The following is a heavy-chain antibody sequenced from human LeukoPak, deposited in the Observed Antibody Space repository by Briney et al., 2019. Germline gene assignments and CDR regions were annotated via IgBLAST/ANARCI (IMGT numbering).Heavy chain of an antibody. D-gene: IGHD3-10*01. CDR1: GYTLTGYY. V-gene: IGHV1-2*02. CDR2: INPNSGGT. Sequence: ASVKVSCKASGYTLTGYYMHWVRQAPGQGLEWMGWINPNSGGTNYAQKFQGRVTMTRDTSISTAYIELSRLRSDDTAVYYCARDALDGGWFDPWGQGTLVTVSS. J-gene: IGHJ5*02. CDR3: ARDALDGGWFDP.